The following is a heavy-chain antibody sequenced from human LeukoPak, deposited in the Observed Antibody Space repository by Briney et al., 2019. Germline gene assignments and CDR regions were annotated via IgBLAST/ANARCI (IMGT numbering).Heavy chain of an antibody. CDR3: SKRGVVIRVILVGFHKEAYYFDS. V-gene: IGHV3-23*01. Sequence: PGGSLRLSCAVSGITLSNYGMSWVRQAPGKGLEWVAGIGGSGGRTNYADSVKGRFTISRDTPKNTLYLQMTSLRAEETAVFFCSKRGVVIRVILVGFHKEAYYFDSWGQGALGIVSS. CDR1: GITLSNYG. J-gene: IGHJ4*02. CDR2: IGGSGGRT. D-gene: IGHD3-22*01.